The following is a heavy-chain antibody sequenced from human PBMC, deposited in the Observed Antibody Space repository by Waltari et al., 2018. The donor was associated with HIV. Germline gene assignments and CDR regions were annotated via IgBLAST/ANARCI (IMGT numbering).Heavy chain of an antibody. Sequence: QVQLQESGPGLVKPSETLSLTCPVSGGSISSYYWSWIRQPPGKGLEWIGYIYYSGTTNYNPSLKSRVTISVDTSKNQFSLNLSSVTAADTAVYYCARAGYGYTLDYWGQGTLVTVSS. V-gene: IGHV4-59*01. D-gene: IGHD5-12*01. CDR3: ARAGYGYTLDY. CDR2: IYYSGTT. CDR1: GGSISSYY. J-gene: IGHJ4*02.